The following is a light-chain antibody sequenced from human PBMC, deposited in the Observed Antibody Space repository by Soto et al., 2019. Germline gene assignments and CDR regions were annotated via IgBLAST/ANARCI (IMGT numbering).Light chain of an antibody. J-gene: IGLJ1*01. CDR3: SSYTTISTRYV. CDR2: EVS. Sequence: QSALTQPASVSGSPGQSNTISGTGTSSNVGNYNYVSWSQQQPGQAPKLMIFEVSNRPSGVSNRFSVSKSGNTASLTISGLQAEDEADYYCSSYTTISTRYVFGTGTKVTVL. V-gene: IGLV2-14*01. CDR1: SSNVGNYNY.